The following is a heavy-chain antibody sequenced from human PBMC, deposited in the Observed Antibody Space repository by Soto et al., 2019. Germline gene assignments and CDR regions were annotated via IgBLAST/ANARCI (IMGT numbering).Heavy chain of an antibody. CDR1: GGTFSDSA. CDR3: ARGRGGSYFPFDF. Sequence: QVHLVQSGAEVKKPGSSVKVSCKTSGGTFSDSAINWLRQTPGQGLEWMGGLVPMFRTANYAPNLQGRVSSTADESTSTVFMELSSLTFEDTAVYYCARGRGGSYFPFDFWGQGTLVTVSS. D-gene: IGHD1-26*01. V-gene: IGHV1-69*12. CDR2: LVPMFRTA. J-gene: IGHJ4*02.